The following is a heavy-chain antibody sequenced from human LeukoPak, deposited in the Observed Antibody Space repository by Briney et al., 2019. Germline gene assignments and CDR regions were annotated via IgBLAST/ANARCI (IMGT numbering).Heavy chain of an antibody. Sequence: PSETLSLTCTVSGGSISSSYYYWGWIRQPPGKGLEWIGSIYNSGSTHYNPSLKSRVTISVDTSKNQFSLKLSSVTAADTAVYYCARAREPLVYTYYFDYWGQGTLVTVSS. CDR2: IYNSGST. CDR1: GGSISSSYYY. V-gene: IGHV4-39*01. D-gene: IGHD1-14*01. CDR3: ARAREPLVYTYYFDY. J-gene: IGHJ4*02.